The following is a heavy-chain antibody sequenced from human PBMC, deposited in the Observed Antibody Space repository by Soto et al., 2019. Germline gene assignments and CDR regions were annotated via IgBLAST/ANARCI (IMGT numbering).Heavy chain of an antibody. Sequence: NPSETLSLTCTISGGSISSYYWSWIRQPPGKGPEWIGYIYYSGSTNYNPSLKSRVTISVDTSKNQFSLKLSSVTAADTAVYYCARDVAAAGTTSGTHYYYYYGMDVWGQGTTVTVSS. CDR3: ARDVAAAGTTSGTHYYYYYGMDV. J-gene: IGHJ6*02. D-gene: IGHD6-13*01. V-gene: IGHV4-59*01. CDR2: IYYSGST. CDR1: GGSISSYY.